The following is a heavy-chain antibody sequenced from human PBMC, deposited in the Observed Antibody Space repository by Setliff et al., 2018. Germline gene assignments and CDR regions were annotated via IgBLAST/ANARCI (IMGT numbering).Heavy chain of an antibody. CDR1: GYNFASYW. CDR2: IYPDDSDA. Sequence: GESLKISCKGSGYNFASYWIAWVRQMPGKGLEWMGIIYPDDSDARYSPSFRGQVTISVDKSISTAYLQWSSLRASDTAMYYCARATGIGWPFDYWGQGTLVTVSS. V-gene: IGHV5-51*01. J-gene: IGHJ4*02. CDR3: ARATGIGWPFDY. D-gene: IGHD6-13*01.